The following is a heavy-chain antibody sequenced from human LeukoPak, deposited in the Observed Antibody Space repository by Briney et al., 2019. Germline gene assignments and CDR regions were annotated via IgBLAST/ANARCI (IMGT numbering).Heavy chain of an antibody. CDR2: IKQDGSEK. CDR1: GFTFSTYW. D-gene: IGHD2-21*02. J-gene: IGHJ4*02. V-gene: IGHV3-7*01. Sequence: PGGSLRLSCAGSGFTFSTYWMTWVRQAPGKGLEWVANIKQDGSEKYYVDSVKGRFTVSRDNAKNSLYLQMNSLRAEDTAVYYCARDPPVTARDWGQGTLVTVSS. CDR3: ARDPPVTARD.